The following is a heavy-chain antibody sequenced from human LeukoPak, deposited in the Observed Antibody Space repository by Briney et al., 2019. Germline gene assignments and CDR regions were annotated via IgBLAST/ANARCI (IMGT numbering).Heavy chain of an antibody. Sequence: ASVKVSCKASGYTFASHGITWVRQAPGQGLEWMGWININNGETNSAQNVRDRVTMTTDTSTNTAYMELWSLRSDDTAIYYCARTIAAPFTHYFDYWGQGTLVTVAS. J-gene: IGHJ4*02. D-gene: IGHD6-13*01. V-gene: IGHV1-18*01. CDR1: GYTFASHG. CDR3: ARTIAAPFTHYFDY. CDR2: ININNGET.